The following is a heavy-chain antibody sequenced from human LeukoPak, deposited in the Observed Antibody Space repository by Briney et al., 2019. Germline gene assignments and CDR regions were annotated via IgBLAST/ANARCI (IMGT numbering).Heavy chain of an antibody. Sequence: SVKVSCKASGGTFSSYAISWVRQAPGQGLEWMGRIIPIFGTANYAQKFQGRVTITTDESTSTAYMELSSLRSEDTAVYYCAILNGVVTAIQVFMDVWGKGITVTVSS. CDR2: IIPIFGTA. CDR1: GGTFSSYA. J-gene: IGHJ6*03. D-gene: IGHD2-21*02. V-gene: IGHV1-69*05. CDR3: AILNGVVTAIQVFMDV.